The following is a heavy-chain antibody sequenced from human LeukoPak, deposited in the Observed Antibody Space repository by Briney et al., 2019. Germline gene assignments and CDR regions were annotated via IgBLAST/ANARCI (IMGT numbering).Heavy chain of an antibody. CDR2: ISSSSSYI. CDR1: GFTFSSYR. Sequence: GGSLRLSCAASGFTFSSYRMNWVRKAPGKGLEWVSTISSSSSYIYYADSVKGRFTISRDNAKNSLYLQMNSLRAEDTAVYYCARGGYYDILTGYSTTRAFDYWGQGTLVTVSS. D-gene: IGHD3-9*01. CDR3: ARGGYYDILTGYSTTRAFDY. V-gene: IGHV3-21*01. J-gene: IGHJ4*02.